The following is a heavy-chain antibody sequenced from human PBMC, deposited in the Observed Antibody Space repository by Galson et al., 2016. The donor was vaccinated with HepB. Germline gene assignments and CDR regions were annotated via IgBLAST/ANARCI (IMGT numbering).Heavy chain of an antibody. V-gene: IGHV4-39*01. J-gene: IGHJ4*02. CDR3: ATHEAYSSPSSAFY. CDR2: IYYDGST. CDR1: GGSISSNRYF. Sequence: SETLSLTCTVAGGSISSNRYFWDWIRQPPGKGLEWVASIYYDGSTYYNSSLKSRVSISADMSKNQFSLRLTSVTAADTALYYCATHEAYSSPSSAFYCGQGTRVTVSS. D-gene: IGHD6-19*01.